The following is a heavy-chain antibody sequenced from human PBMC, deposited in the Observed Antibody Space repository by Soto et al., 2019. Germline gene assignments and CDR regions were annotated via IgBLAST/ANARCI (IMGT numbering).Heavy chain of an antibody. V-gene: IGHV4-4*02. Sequence: QVQLQESGPGLVKPSGTLSLTCAVSSGSISSSNWWSWVRQPPGKGLEWIGEIYHSGSTNYNPSLKSLVTISVDKSKNQFSLKLSSVTAADTAVYYCARGVSGTTVTRIADDAFDIWGQGTMVTVSS. CDR3: ARGVSGTTVTRIADDAFDI. CDR2: IYHSGST. J-gene: IGHJ3*02. D-gene: IGHD4-17*01. CDR1: SGSISSSNW.